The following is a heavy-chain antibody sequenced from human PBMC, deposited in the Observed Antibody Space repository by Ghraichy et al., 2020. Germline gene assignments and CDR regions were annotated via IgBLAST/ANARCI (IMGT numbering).Heavy chain of an antibody. CDR1: GFTLSSYW. Sequence: GGSLRLSCVASGFTLSSYWMTWVRQAPGKGLEWVANIRQDGSQTYYEDSVKGRFTISRDNAKNSCYLQLSSLRAEDTAVYYCARDPDKVFGNIAYDAFDLWGQGTMVTVSS. CDR2: IRQDGSQT. D-gene: IGHD2/OR15-2a*01. V-gene: IGHV3-7*03. CDR3: ARDPDKVFGNIAYDAFDL. J-gene: IGHJ3*01.